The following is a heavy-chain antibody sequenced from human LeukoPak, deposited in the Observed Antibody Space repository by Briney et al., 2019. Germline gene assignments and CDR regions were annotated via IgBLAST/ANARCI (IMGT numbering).Heavy chain of an antibody. CDR2: ISGSGGST. J-gene: IGHJ5*02. V-gene: IGHV3-23*01. CDR1: GFTFSSYA. CDR3: AKDYEGYCSSTSCPHINWFDP. Sequence: PGASLRLSCAASGFTFSSYAMSWVRQVPGKGLEWVSVISGSGGSTSYADSVKGRFTISRDNSKNTLYLQMNSLRAEDTAVYYCAKDYEGYCSSTSCPHINWFDPWDQGTLVTVSS. D-gene: IGHD2-2*01.